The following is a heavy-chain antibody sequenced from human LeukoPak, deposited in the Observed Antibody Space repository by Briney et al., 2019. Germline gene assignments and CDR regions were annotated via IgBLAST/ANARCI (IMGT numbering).Heavy chain of an antibody. CDR1: GFTFNTYW. CDR3: ARGHNSNWDHCFDY. D-gene: IGHD6-13*01. Sequence: RGSLRLSCAASGFTFNTYWMSWVRQAPGKGLEWVANIKQDGSEKYYVDSVRGRFTISRDNAKNSLYLQMNSLTAEDTAVYYCARGHNSNWDHCFDYWGQGTLVTVSS. V-gene: IGHV3-7*05. J-gene: IGHJ4*02. CDR2: IKQDGSEK.